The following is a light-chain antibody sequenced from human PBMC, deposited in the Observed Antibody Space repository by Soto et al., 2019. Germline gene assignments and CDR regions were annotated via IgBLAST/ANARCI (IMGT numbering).Light chain of an antibody. CDR3: ATGYSNTHTV. Sequence: QSVLTQSSSASASLGSSVKLTCTLSSGHSSYIIAWHQQQPGKAPRYLMKLEGSGSYNKGSGVPDRFSGSSSGAYRYLTISNLQFEDEADYYCATGYSNTHTVFGGGPQLTVL. V-gene: IGLV4-60*02. CDR1: SGHSSYI. J-gene: IGLJ3*02. CDR2: LEGSGSY.